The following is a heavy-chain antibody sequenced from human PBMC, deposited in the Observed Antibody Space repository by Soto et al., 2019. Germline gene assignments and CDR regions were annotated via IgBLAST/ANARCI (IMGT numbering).Heavy chain of an antibody. CDR2: INHSGST. V-gene: IGHV4-34*01. CDR3: AAPGYSSSKGRDY. J-gene: IGHJ4*02. CDR1: GGSFSGYY. D-gene: IGHD6-13*01. Sequence: QVQLQQWGAGLLKPSETLSLTCAVYGGSFSGYYWSWIRQPPGKGLEWVGEINHSGSTNYNPSLKSRVTISVETTKNQSSLKLSSGTAADTAVYYCAAPGYSSSKGRDYWGQGTLVTVSS.